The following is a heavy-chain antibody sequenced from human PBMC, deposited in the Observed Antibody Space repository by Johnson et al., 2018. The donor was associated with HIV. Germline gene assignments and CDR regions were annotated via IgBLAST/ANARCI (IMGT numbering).Heavy chain of an antibody. CDR2: ISSSGSTI. CDR1: GFTVSSNE. J-gene: IGHJ3*02. CDR3: ARGKTRVTAWDAFDI. V-gene: IGHV3-48*03. D-gene: IGHD2-21*02. Sequence: VQLVESRGVLVQPGGSLRLSCAASGFTVSSNEMSWVRQAPGKGLAWVSYISSSGSTIYYADSVKGRFTISRDNAKNSLYLQMNSLRAEDTAVYNCARGKTRVTAWDAFDIWGQGTMVSVSS.